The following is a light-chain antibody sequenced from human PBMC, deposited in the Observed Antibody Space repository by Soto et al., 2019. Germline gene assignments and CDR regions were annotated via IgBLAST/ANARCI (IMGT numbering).Light chain of an antibody. CDR2: GVF. CDR1: KSVIVVSDF. V-gene: IGLV2-8*01. Sequence: QSVLSQPPSASGTPGQSVTISCTGTKSVIVVSDFVFWYQDLPGKALLPFIYGVFRRPSGVPDRFSGSKSGNTASLTVSGLQAADEADYFCKAYAVSNTYVFGSGTKVTVL. CDR3: KAYAVSNTYV. J-gene: IGLJ1*01.